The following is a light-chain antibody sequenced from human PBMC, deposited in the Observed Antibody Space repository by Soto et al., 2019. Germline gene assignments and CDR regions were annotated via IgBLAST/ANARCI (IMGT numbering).Light chain of an antibody. CDR2: GAS. CDR1: QSVSSN. Sequence: EIVLTQSPSTLSLSPGERATLSCRASQSVSSNLAWYQQKPGQAPRLLIYGASTRATGIPARFSGSGSGTEFTLTISSLQSEDFAVYYCQQYNNWPPYTLGQGTKVDIK. CDR3: QQYNNWPPYT. J-gene: IGKJ2*01. V-gene: IGKV3-15*01.